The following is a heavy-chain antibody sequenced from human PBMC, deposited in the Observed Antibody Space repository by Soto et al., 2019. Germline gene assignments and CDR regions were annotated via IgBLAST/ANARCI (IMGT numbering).Heavy chain of an antibody. V-gene: IGHV4-59*08. D-gene: IGHD6-13*01. J-gene: IGHJ6*02. Sequence: QVQPQESGPGLVKPSETLSLPCTVTGGSISSYYWSWIRQPPGKGLERIGLIYYSGSTNYNPPLTSRVTMSVDTSRNQCALKLSSVTAADNAVYYCASGIAAAGTAHYGMDVWGQGTTVTVSS. CDR3: ASGIAAAGTAHYGMDV. CDR1: GGSISSYY. CDR2: IYYSGST.